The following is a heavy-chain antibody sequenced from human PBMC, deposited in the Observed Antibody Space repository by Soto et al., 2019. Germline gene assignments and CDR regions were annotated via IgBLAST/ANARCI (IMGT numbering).Heavy chain of an antibody. Sequence: SETLSLTCTVSGGSMSRYYWTWIRQPPGKGLEWIGNIHYTGSTNYNPSLKSRVTILLGTSTSQFSLKVSSVTAADTAVYYCARDLKISSTDGPSDPWDPGTLLTVSS. CDR2: IHYTGST. J-gene: IGHJ5*02. CDR3: ARDLKISSTDGPSDP. V-gene: IGHV4-59*01. CDR1: GGSMSRYY.